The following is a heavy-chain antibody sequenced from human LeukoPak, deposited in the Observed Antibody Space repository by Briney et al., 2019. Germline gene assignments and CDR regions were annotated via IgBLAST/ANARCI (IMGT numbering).Heavy chain of an antibody. CDR3: ARFTHGRVTFFYYMDV. Sequence: SETLSLTCAVYGGSFNGYYWSWIRQPPGKGLEWIGEINHSGSTNYNPSLKSRVTISVDTSKNQFSLKLSSVTAADTAVYYCARFTHGRVTFFYYMDVWGKGTTVTVPS. J-gene: IGHJ6*03. V-gene: IGHV4-34*01. CDR1: GGSFNGYY. D-gene: IGHD3-3*01. CDR2: INHSGST.